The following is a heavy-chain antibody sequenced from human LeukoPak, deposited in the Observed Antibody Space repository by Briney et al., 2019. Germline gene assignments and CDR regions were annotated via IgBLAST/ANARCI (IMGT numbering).Heavy chain of an antibody. Sequence: PGGSLRLSCAASGFTFNNYAMSWVRQAPGKGLEWVSAFTGGGGTTYYADSVKGRFTISRDNSRNTLYLQMNSLRAEDTAVYYCVKDHGDYAFFQHWGQGTLVTVSS. D-gene: IGHD4-17*01. J-gene: IGHJ1*01. CDR3: VKDHGDYAFFQH. CDR2: FTGGGGTT. V-gene: IGHV3-23*01. CDR1: GFTFNNYA.